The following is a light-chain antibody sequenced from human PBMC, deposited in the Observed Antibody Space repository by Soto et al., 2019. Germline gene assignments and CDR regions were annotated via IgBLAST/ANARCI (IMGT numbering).Light chain of an antibody. CDR2: CVS. J-gene: IGKJ5*01. CDR3: LQYIHTRP. Sequence: ATMTASTRERAALPGRARQSVSSYLEWYLQRPGQAPRLLIYCVSTRATGIPARFSGSGSGTEFTLTISSVEAEDFGVYYCLQYIHTRPFGQGTR. V-gene: IGKV3-15*01. CDR1: QSVSSY.